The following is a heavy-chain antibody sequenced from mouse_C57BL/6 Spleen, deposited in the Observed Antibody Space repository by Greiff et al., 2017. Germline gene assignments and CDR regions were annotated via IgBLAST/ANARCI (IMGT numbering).Heavy chain of an antibody. V-gene: IGHV1-55*01. CDR1: GYTFISYW. D-gene: IGHD3-2*02. Sequence: QVQLQQPGAELVKPGASVKMSCKASGYTFISYWITWVKQRPGQGLEWIGDIYPGSGSTNYNEKFKSKATLTVDTSSSTAYMQLSSLTSEDSAVYYCARGSSVNAMDYWGQGTSVTVSS. CDR2: IYPGSGST. CDR3: ARGSSVNAMDY. J-gene: IGHJ4*01.